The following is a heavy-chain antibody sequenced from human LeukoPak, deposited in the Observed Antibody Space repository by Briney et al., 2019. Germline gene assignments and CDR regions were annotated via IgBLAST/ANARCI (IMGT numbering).Heavy chain of an antibody. J-gene: IGHJ6*03. Sequence: ASVKVSCKASGYTFTSYGISWVRQAPGQGLEWMGWISAYNGNTNYAQKLQGRVTMTTDTSTSTAYMELRSLRSDDTAVYYCARAEMATIPGYYYYMDVWGKGTTVTISS. V-gene: IGHV1-18*01. D-gene: IGHD5-24*01. CDR1: GYTFTSYG. CDR2: ISAYNGNT. CDR3: ARAEMATIPGYYYYMDV.